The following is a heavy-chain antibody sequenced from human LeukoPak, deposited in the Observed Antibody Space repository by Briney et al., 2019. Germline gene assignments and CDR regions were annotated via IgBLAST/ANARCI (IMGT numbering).Heavy chain of an antibody. V-gene: IGHV5-51*01. CDR2: IYPGDSDT. D-gene: IGHD3-10*01. CDR1: GYSFISYW. Sequence: GESLKISCKGSGYSFISYWIGWVRQMPGKGLEWMGIIYPGDSDTRYSPSFQGQVTISADKSISTAYLQWSSLKASDTAMYYCARQMGTITMVRGVIGIWGQGTMVTVSS. CDR3: ARQMGTITMVRGVIGI. J-gene: IGHJ3*02.